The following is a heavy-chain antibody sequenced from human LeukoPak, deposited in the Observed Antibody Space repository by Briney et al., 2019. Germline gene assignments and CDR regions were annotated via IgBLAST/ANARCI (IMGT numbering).Heavy chain of an antibody. CDR2: ISTSSNTI. D-gene: IGHD6-19*01. J-gene: IGHJ3*02. CDR3: AREGQWRSFDI. CDR1: GFTFSSYW. Sequence: PGGSLRLSCAASGFTFSSYWMSWIRQAPGKGLEWLSYISTSSNTIYYAESVKGRFTISRDNAKNSLYLQMNSLRAEDTAVYYCAREGQWRSFDIWGQGTMVTVSS. V-gene: IGHV3-48*04.